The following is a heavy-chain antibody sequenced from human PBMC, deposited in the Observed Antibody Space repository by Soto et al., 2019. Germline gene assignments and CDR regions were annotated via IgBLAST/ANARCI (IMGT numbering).Heavy chain of an antibody. CDR1: GGSIKMGGYY. V-gene: IGHV4-39*01. J-gene: IGHJ4*02. CDR3: GKLPYGNYST. Sequence: ETLSLTCPVSGGSIKMGGYYWGWNRQPPGKGLGWVATIYYSGTPYYNPSLKSRLTISLDKSKNQFSRYLTSVTAEDTAFYYCGKLPYGNYSTWGQGTLVTVCS. CDR2: IYYSGTP. D-gene: IGHD3-22*01.